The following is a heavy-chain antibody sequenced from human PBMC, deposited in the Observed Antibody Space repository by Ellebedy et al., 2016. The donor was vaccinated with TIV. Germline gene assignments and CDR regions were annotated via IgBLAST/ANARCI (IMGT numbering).Heavy chain of an antibody. D-gene: IGHD3-3*01. Sequence: GESLKISXAASGFTFSSYSMNWVRQAPGKGLEWVSYISSSSSSTIYYADSVKGRFTISRDNAKNSLYLQMNSLRDEDTAVYYCATYDFWSGQPFDYWGQGTLVTVSS. CDR2: ISSSSSSTI. V-gene: IGHV3-48*02. J-gene: IGHJ4*02. CDR1: GFTFSSYS. CDR3: ATYDFWSGQPFDY.